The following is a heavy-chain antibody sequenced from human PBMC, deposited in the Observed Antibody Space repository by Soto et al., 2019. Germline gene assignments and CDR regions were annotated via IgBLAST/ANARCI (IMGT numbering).Heavy chain of an antibody. CDR1: GASLSGYY. Sequence: PSETLSLTCNVSGASLSGYYWSWIRQPPGKGLEWIGYIYYSGSTYYNPSLKSRVTISVDTSKNQFSLKLSSVTAADTAVYYCARGLRIAVAGRGFDYWGQGTLVTVSS. CDR2: IYYSGST. D-gene: IGHD6-19*01. CDR3: ARGLRIAVAGRGFDY. J-gene: IGHJ4*02. V-gene: IGHV4-59*12.